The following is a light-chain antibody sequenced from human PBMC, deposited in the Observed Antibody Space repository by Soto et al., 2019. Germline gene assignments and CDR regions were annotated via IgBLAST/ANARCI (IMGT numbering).Light chain of an antibody. J-gene: IGLJ2*01. CDR1: KLGDKY. CDR3: QAWDSSTVV. V-gene: IGLV3-1*01. Sequence: ELTQPPSVSVSPGQTASITCSGDKLGDKYACWYQQKPGQSPGLVIYQDSKRPSGIPERFSGSNSGNTATLTISGTQAMDEADYYCQAWDSSTVVFGGGTKLTVL. CDR2: QDS.